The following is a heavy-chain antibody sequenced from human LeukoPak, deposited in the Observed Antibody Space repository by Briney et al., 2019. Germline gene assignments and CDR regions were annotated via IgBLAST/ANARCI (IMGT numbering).Heavy chain of an antibody. V-gene: IGHV6-1*01. CDR2: TYYRSKWFN. J-gene: IGHJ4*02. CDR3: ARGTRNAFDS. Sequence: SQTLSLTCVTSGDGVSTNNAAAWNWFRQSPSRGLEWLGRTYYRSKWFNEYAISVKSRMLINADTSRNQFPLQLNSVTPEDTAMYYCARGTRNAFDSWGQGTLVTVSS. CDR1: GDGVSTNNAAA. D-gene: IGHD2-2*01.